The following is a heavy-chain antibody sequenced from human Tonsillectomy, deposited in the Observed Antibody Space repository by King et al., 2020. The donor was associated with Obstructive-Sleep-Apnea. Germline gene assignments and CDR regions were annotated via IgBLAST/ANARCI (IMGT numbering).Heavy chain of an antibody. Sequence: DVQLVESGGGLVQPGGSLRLSCEASGFIFRRYSMNWIRQAPGKGLELVSYINSGSSEIYYADSVQGRFTISRDNARNSLYLQMNSLRAEDTAVYYCVRDLHWAFDIWGQGTMVTVSS. CDR3: VRDLHWAFDI. CDR2: INSGSSEI. J-gene: IGHJ3*02. V-gene: IGHV3-48*01. CDR1: GFIFRRYS.